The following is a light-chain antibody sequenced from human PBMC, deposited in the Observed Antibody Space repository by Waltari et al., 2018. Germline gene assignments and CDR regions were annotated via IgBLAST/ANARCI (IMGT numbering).Light chain of an antibody. Sequence: DIQMTQSPSSLSASVGDRVTITCQASQGVTKYVNWYQQKPGEAPNLLIYAASNLETGVPSRFSGSGFGTDFSFTISSLQPEDVGTYFCQQYDNLPVTFGQGTKVELK. CDR3: QQYDNLPVT. CDR1: QGVTKY. J-gene: IGKJ1*01. V-gene: IGKV1-33*01. CDR2: AAS.